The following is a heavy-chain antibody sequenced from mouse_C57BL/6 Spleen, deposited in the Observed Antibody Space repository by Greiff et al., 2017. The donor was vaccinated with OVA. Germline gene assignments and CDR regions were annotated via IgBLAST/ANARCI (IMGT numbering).Heavy chain of an antibody. Sequence: EVKLMESGPGLVKPSQSLSLTCSVTGYSITSGYYWNWIRQFPGNKLEWMGYISYDGSNNYNPSLKNRISITRDTSKNQFFLKLNSVTTEDTATYYCARGGNLGYWGQGTTLTVSS. CDR3: ARGGNLGY. CDR1: GYSITSGYY. CDR2: ISYDGSN. J-gene: IGHJ2*01. V-gene: IGHV3-6*01.